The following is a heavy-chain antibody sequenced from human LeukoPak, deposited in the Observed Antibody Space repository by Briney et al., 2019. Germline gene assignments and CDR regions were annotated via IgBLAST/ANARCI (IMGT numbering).Heavy chain of an antibody. J-gene: IGHJ4*02. CDR1: GFAFSSYW. Sequence: GGSLRLSCVASGFAFSSYWMHWVRQAPGKGLVWVSRINSDGSSTSYADSVKGRFTISRDNAKNTLYLQMNSLRAEDTAVYYCATHPGLYYYDSSGYYYHYWGQGTLVTVSS. CDR3: ATHPGLYYYDSSGYYYHY. D-gene: IGHD3-22*01. CDR2: INSDGSST. V-gene: IGHV3-74*01.